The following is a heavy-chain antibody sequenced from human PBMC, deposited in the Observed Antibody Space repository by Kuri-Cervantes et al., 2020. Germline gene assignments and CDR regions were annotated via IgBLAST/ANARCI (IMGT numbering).Heavy chain of an antibody. D-gene: IGHD3-3*01. CDR2: IYYSGST. V-gene: IGHV4-31*03. Sequence: SETLSLTCTVSGGSISSGGYYWSWIRQHPGKGLEWIGYIYYSGSTYYNPSLKSRVTISVDTSKNQFSLKLSSVTAADTAVYYCARATQGFGVVIPFDYWGQGTLVTVSS. CDR3: ARATQGFGVVIPFDY. CDR1: GGSISSGGYY. J-gene: IGHJ4*02.